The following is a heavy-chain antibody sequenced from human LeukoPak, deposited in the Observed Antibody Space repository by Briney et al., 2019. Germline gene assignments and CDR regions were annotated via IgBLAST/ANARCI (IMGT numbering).Heavy chain of an antibody. CDR2: IYYSGST. J-gene: IGHJ4*02. D-gene: IGHD3-16*01. CDR1: GGSISSHY. V-gene: IGHV4-59*11. Sequence: SETLSLTCTVSGGSISSHYWSWIRQPPGKGLEWIGYIYYSGSTNYNPSLKSRVTISVDTSKNQFSLKLSSVTAADTAVYYCARDRPLRYWGQGTLVTVSS. CDR3: ARDRPLRY.